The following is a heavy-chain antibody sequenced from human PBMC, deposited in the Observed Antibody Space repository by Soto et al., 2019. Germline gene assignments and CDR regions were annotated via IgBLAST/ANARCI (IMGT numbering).Heavy chain of an antibody. D-gene: IGHD3-16*02. J-gene: IGHJ4*02. CDR2: INHSGST. CDR1: GGSFSGYY. CDR3: ARFARPDYDYIWGSYRTFDY. Sequence: SETLSLTCAVYGGSFSGYYWSWIRQPPGKGLEWIGEINHSGSTNYNPSLKSRVTISVDTSKNQFSLKLSSVTAADTAVYYCARFARPDYDYIWGSYRTFDYWGQGTLVTVSS. V-gene: IGHV4-34*01.